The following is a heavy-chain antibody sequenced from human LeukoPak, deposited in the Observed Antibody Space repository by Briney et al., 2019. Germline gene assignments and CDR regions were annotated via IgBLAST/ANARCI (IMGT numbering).Heavy chain of an antibody. CDR3: ARHGIWGDIAAEYYFDY. CDR2: IYPGVSDT. V-gene: IGHV5-51*01. D-gene: IGHD6-13*01. CDR1: GYSFTSYW. J-gene: IGHJ4*02. Sequence: GESLKISCKGSGYSFTSYWIGWVRQMPGKGLEWMGIIYPGVSDTRYSPSFQGQVTISADRSISTAYLQWSSLKASDTAMYYCARHGIWGDIAAEYYFDYWGQGTLVTVSS.